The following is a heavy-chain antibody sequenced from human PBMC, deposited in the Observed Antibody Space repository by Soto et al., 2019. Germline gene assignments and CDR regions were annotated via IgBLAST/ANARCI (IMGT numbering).Heavy chain of an antibody. CDR3: ARDMNRRPYCSGGSCYSNYYYYGMDV. V-gene: IGHV1-2*02. D-gene: IGHD2-15*01. CDR1: GYTFSGYY. J-gene: IGHJ6*02. Sequence: ASVKFSCKASGYTFSGYYMHWVRQAPGQGLEWMGWINPNSGGTNYAQKFQGRVTMTSDTSISTAYMELSRLRSDYTAVYYCARDMNRRPYCSGGSCYSNYYYYGMDVWGQGTTVTVSS. CDR2: INPNSGGT.